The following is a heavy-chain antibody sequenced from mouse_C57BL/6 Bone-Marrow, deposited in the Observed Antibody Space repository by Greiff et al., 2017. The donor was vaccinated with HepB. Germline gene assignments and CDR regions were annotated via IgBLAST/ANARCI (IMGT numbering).Heavy chain of an antibody. CDR2: INPYNGGT. D-gene: IGHD1-1*01. V-gene: IGHV1-19*01. J-gene: IGHJ2*01. CDR1: GYTFTDYY. Sequence: VQLQQSGPVLVKPGASVKMSCKASGYTFTDYYMNWVKQSHGKSLEWIGVINPYNGGTSYNQKFKGKATLTVDKSSSTAYMELNSLTSEDSAVYYCARKGYGSSLYAMDYWGQGTTLTVSS. CDR3: ARKGYGSSLYAMDY.